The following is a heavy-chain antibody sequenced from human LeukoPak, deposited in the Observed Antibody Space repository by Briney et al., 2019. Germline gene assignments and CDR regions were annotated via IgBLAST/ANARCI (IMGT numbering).Heavy chain of an antibody. CDR1: GGSFSGHY. Sequence: SETLSLTCAVYGGSFSGHYWSWIRQPPGKGLEWIGEINHSGSTNYNPSLKSRVTISVDTSKNQFSLKLSSVTAADTAVYYCARGVRQWLAHGVDYWGQGTLVTVSS. V-gene: IGHV4-34*01. D-gene: IGHD6-19*01. CDR2: INHSGST. CDR3: ARGVRQWLAHGVDY. J-gene: IGHJ4*02.